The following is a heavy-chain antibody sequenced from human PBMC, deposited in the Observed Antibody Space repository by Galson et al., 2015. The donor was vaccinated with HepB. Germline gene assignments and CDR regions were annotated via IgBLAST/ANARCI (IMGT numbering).Heavy chain of an antibody. J-gene: IGHJ4*02. CDR2: IKQDGSEQ. CDR3: ARAGTYGSLTADY. CDR1: GFTFSSYW. V-gene: IGHV3-7*03. D-gene: IGHD3-10*01. Sequence: LRLSCAASGFTFSSYWMSWVRQAPGKGLQWVANIKQDGSEQYYVDSVKGRFTISRDNAKNSLYLQMNSLRVDDTAVYYCARAGTYGSLTADYWGQGILVTVSA.